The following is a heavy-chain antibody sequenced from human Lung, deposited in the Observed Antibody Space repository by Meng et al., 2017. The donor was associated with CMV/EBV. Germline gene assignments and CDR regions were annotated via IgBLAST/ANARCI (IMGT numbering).Heavy chain of an antibody. D-gene: IGHD2/OR15-2a*01. V-gene: IGHV3-74*03. CDR2: IDIDGRDI. CDR3: ARGLEEYLGWEMGY. CDR1: GFALGSYW. Sequence: EVKLVGSGGGLVQPGGSLRLSCAVSGFALGSYWMHWVRQAPGKGLEWVSRIDIDGRDITYADSVKGQFTISRDTAKNMLYLEMNSLRVEDTAVYYCARGLEEYLGWEMGYWGQGTLVTVSS. J-gene: IGHJ4*02.